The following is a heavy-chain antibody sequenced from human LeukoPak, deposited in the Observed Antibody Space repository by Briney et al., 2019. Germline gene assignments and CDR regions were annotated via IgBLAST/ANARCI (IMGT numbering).Heavy chain of an antibody. Sequence: GGSLRLSCAASGFTFDDYAMHWVRQAPGKGLEWVSGISWNSGSIGYADSVKGRFTISRDNAKNSLHLQMNSLRAEDTALYYCAKDLGESMTTATFDYWGQGTLVTVSS. J-gene: IGHJ4*02. CDR3: AKDLGESMTTATFDY. V-gene: IGHV3-9*01. CDR2: ISWNSGSI. D-gene: IGHD4-11*01. CDR1: GFTFDDYA.